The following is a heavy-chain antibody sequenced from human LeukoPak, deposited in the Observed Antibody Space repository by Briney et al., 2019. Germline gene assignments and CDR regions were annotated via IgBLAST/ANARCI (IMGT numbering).Heavy chain of an antibody. Sequence: SENLSLTCTVSGGSISSGGYYWSWIRQHPGKGLEWIGYIYYSGSTYYNPSLKSRVTISVDTSKNQFSLKLSSVTAADTAVYYCARSPGNYYDSSGYPLGHYYFDYWGQGTLVTVSS. CDR2: IYYSGST. V-gene: IGHV4-31*03. J-gene: IGHJ4*02. CDR3: ARSPGNYYDSSGYPLGHYYFDY. CDR1: GGSISSGGYY. D-gene: IGHD3-22*01.